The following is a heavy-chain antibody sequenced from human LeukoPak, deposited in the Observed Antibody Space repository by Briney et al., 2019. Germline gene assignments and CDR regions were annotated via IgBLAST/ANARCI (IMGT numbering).Heavy chain of an antibody. V-gene: IGHV1-2*07. CDR3: MRGETITSIRPGADL. J-gene: IGHJ6*04. Sequence: ASVKVSCKASGYTFTGYYMHWVRQAPGQGLEWMAWINPSTGEIKTAHQFQGRATMTRATSIGTAYMELSRLTFDDTAVYYCMRGETITSIRPGADLWGKGTTVTVSS. CDR1: GYTFTGYY. CDR2: INPSTGEI. D-gene: IGHD5-12*01.